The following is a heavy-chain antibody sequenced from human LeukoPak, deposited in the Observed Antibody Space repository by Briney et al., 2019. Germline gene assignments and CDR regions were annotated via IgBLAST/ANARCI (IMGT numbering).Heavy chain of an antibody. CDR3: ARQGDIVVVPDYYYYMDV. Sequence: GGSLRLSCAASGFTFSSYWMHWVRQAPGKGLEWVANIKQDGSEKYYVDSVKGRLTISRDNSKNTLYLQMNSLRAEDTAVYYCARQGDIVVVPDYYYYMDVWGKGTTVTVSS. J-gene: IGHJ6*03. CDR2: IKQDGSEK. CDR1: GFTFSSYW. D-gene: IGHD2-2*01. V-gene: IGHV3-7*03.